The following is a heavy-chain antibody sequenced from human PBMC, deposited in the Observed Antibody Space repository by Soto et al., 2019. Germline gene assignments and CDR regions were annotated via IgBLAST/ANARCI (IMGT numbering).Heavy chain of an antibody. CDR2: ISSSSSYI. D-gene: IGHD6-13*01. Sequence: PGGSLRLSCAASGFTFSSYSMNWVRQAPGKGLEWVSCISSSSSYIYYADSVKGRFTISRDNAKNSLYLQMNSLRAEDTAVYYCARDARSSWYESYYYYGMDVWGQGTKVTVSS. J-gene: IGHJ6*02. CDR1: GFTFSSYS. V-gene: IGHV3-21*01. CDR3: ARDARSSWYESYYYYGMDV.